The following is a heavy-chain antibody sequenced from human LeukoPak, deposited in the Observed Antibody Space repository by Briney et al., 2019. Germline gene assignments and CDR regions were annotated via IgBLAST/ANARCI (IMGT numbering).Heavy chain of an antibody. D-gene: IGHD5-18*01. CDR1: RGSISSSSYY. J-gene: IGHJ6*02. CDR2: IYYSGST. CDR3: ARHASEQLWFRYGMDV. Sequence: PSETLSLTCTVSRGSISSSSYYWGWIRQPPGKGLEWIGSIYYSGSTYYNPSLKSRVTISVDTSKNQFSLKLSSVTAADTAVYYCARHASEQLWFRYGMDVWGQGTTVTVSS. V-gene: IGHV4-39*01.